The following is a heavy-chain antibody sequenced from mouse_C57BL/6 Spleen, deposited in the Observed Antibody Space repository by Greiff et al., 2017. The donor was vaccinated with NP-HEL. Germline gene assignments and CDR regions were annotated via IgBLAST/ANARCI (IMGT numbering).Heavy chain of an antibody. V-gene: IGHV6-3*01. Sequence: EVKVEESGGGLVQPGGSMKLSCVASGFTFSNYWMNWVRQSPEKGLEWVAQIRLKSDNYATHYAESVKGRFTISRDDSKSSVYLQMNNLRAEDTGIYYCTGHYGSSAYWYFDVWGTGTTVTVSS. D-gene: IGHD1-1*01. CDR2: IRLKSDNYAT. CDR3: TGHYGSSAYWYFDV. CDR1: GFTFSNYW. J-gene: IGHJ1*03.